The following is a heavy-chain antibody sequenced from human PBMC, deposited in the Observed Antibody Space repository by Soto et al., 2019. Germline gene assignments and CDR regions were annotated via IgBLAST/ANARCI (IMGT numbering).Heavy chain of an antibody. Sequence: RWSLRLSCAASVFTFSSYSMNWCRQAPGKGLEWVSYISSSSSTIYYADSVKGRFTISRDNAKNSLYLQMNSLRDEDTAVYYCARVGDITMVHRPYYYGMDVWGQGTTVTVSS. V-gene: IGHV3-48*02. J-gene: IGHJ6*02. CDR2: ISSSSSTI. CDR1: VFTFSSYS. CDR3: ARVGDITMVHRPYYYGMDV. D-gene: IGHD3-10*01.